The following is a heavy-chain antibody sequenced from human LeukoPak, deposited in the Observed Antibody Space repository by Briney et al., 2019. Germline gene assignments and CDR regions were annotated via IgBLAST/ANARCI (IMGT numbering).Heavy chain of an antibody. D-gene: IGHD5-24*01. CDR1: GESLNYYY. CDR3: ASGAWATRLHS. CDR2: VFDGKTT. V-gene: IGHV4-34*12. Sequence: SETLSLTCAVYGESLNYYYWSWIRQSPEKGLEWIGEVFDGKTTNYNPSLKSRVTISAVTSSNQFSLNLKSVTAADAAVYYCASGAWATRLHSWAQGTLVIVSS. J-gene: IGHJ4*02.